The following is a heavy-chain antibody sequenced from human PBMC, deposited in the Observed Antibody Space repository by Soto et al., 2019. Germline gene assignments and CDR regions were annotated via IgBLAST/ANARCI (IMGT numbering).Heavy chain of an antibody. CDR1: EFTFSSYG. D-gene: IGHD1-26*01. Sequence: VGLLRLSCAAAEFTFSSYGVHWVLQAPGKGLEWVAVISYDGSNKYYADSVKGRFTISRDNSKNTLYLQMNSLRAEDTAVYYCAKDRFPWELLVSRRGFDYWGQGTLVTVSS. CDR3: AKDRFPWELLVSRRGFDY. V-gene: IGHV3-30*18. J-gene: IGHJ4*02. CDR2: ISYDGSNK.